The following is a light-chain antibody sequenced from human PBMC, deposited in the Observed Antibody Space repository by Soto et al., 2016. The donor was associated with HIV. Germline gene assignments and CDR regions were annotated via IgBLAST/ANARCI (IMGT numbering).Light chain of an antibody. CDR3: YSAADKNWV. CDR2: KDN. CDR1: ILAKKY. Sequence: SYELTQPSSVSVSPGQTAKITCSGDILAKKYARWFQQKPGQAPLMVIYKDNKRPSGIPERFSGSTSGTTVTLTISGAQVEDEAAYYCYSAADKNWVFGGRDQADRP. V-gene: IGLV3-27*01. J-gene: IGLJ3*02.